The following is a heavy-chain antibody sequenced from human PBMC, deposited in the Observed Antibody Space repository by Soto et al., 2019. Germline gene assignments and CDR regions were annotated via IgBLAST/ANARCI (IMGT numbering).Heavy chain of an antibody. CDR2: IKHDGSDK. CDR1: GFTFSSYW. J-gene: IGHJ6*02. V-gene: IGHV3-7*02. CDR3: AMQNKNAAATVYHGLDL. D-gene: IGHD2-15*01. Sequence: EVQLVESGGGLVQPGGSLRLSCAASGFTFSSYWMSWVRQAPGKGLEWVANIKHDGSDKYYVDSVKGRFTISRDNAKNSLYLQMSTLRADATAVYYCAMQNKNAAATVYHGLDLWGQGTTLTVSS.